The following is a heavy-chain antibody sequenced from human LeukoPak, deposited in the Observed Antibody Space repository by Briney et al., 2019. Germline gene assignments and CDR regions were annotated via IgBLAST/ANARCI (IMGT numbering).Heavy chain of an antibody. CDR3: ARGPTYVRDIVVVPAAMIRVWFDP. V-gene: IGHV4-34*01. Sequence: SETLSLTCAVYGGSFSGYYWSWIRQPPGKGLEWIGEINHSGSTNYNPSLKGRVTISVDTSKNQFSLKLSSVTAADTAVYYCARGPTYVRDIVVVPAAMIRVWFDPWGQGTLVTVSS. D-gene: IGHD2-2*01. J-gene: IGHJ5*02. CDR1: GGSFSGYY. CDR2: INHSGST.